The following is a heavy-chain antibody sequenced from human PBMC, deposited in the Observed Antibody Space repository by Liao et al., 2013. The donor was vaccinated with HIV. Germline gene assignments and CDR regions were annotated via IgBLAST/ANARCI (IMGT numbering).Heavy chain of an antibody. V-gene: IGHV4-61*02. CDR2: IYASGRT. Sequence: QLQLQESGPGLVKPSQTLSLTCTVSGGSINSDDYYWSWIRQPAGKGLEWIGRIYASGRTDFNPSLHSRVTISVDTSKSQFSLKLGSVTAADTAVYYCARDHGSSWYWGPGREGEWFDPGAREPWSPSPQ. D-gene: IGHD6-13*01. CDR3: ARDHGSSWYWGPGREGEWFDP. J-gene: IGHJ5*02. CDR1: GGSINSDDYY.